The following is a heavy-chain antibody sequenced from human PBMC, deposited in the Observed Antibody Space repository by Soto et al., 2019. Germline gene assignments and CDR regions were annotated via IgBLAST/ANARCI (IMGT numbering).Heavy chain of an antibody. V-gene: IGHV3-74*01. D-gene: IGHD1-26*01. CDR3: ERATPGRAWAGATDY. CDR2: INTDGSST. Sequence: EVQLVESGGGLVQPGGSLRLSCAASGFTFSSYWMHWVRQAPGKGLVWVSRINTDGSSTSYADSVKGRFTISRDNADNRLDRQMHRLRVEDTVIYYCERATPGRAWAGATDYWVQGTLVSVPS. J-gene: IGHJ4*02. CDR1: GFTFSSYW.